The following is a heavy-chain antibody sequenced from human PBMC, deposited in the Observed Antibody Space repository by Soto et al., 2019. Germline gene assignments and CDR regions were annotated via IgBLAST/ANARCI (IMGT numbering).Heavy chain of an antibody. V-gene: IGHV1-2*04. D-gene: IGHD2-2*01. CDR2: INPNSGGT. CDR1: GYTFTGYY. Sequence: QVQLVQSGAEVKKPGASVKVSCKASGYTFTGYYMHWVRQAPGQGLEWMGWINPNSGGTNYAQKFQGWVPMTRDTSISTAYMELSRLRSDDTAVYYCARGGRYCSSTSCQGWFDPWGQGTLVTVSS. J-gene: IGHJ5*02. CDR3: ARGGRYCSSTSCQGWFDP.